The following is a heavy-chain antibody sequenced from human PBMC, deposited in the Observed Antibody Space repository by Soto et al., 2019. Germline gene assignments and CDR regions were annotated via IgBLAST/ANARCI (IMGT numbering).Heavy chain of an antibody. CDR3: ARWRYVYSFDY. CDR1: GGSISSYY. J-gene: IGHJ4*02. Sequence: SETLSLTCTVSGGSISSYYWSWIRQPPGKGLEWIGYIYYSGSTNYNPSLKSRVTISVDTSKNQFSLKLSSVTAADTAVYYCARWRYVYSFDYWGQGTLVTVSS. CDR2: IYYSGST. V-gene: IGHV4-59*01. D-gene: IGHD5-18*01.